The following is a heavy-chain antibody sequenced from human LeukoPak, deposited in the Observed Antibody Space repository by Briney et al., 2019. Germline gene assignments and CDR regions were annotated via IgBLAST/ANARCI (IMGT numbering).Heavy chain of an antibody. CDR2: VYYSGSA. CDR1: GGSISTTTHY. D-gene: IGHD6-13*01. CDR3: ARVVPITSADLFDY. J-gene: IGHJ4*02. Sequence: PSETLSLTCTVSGGSISTTTHYWGWIRQPPGKGLEWIGSVYYSGSAYYNPSLKSRATISVDTSKNQFSLRLTSVTAADTAVYYCARVVPITSADLFDYWGQGTLVTVSS. V-gene: IGHV4-39*07.